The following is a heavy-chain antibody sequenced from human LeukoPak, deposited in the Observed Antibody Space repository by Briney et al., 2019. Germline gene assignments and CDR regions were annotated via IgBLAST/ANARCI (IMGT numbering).Heavy chain of an antibody. J-gene: IGHJ5*02. V-gene: IGHV4-61*01. CDR2: IYYSGST. Sequence: SETPSLTCTVSGGSVSSGSYYWSWIRQPPGKGLEWIGYIYYSGSTNYNPSLKSRVTISVDTSKNQFSLKLSSVTAADTAVYYCAISYYDFWSGYWNWFDPWGQGTLVTVSS. D-gene: IGHD3-3*01. CDR3: AISYYDFWSGYWNWFDP. CDR1: GGSVSSGSYY.